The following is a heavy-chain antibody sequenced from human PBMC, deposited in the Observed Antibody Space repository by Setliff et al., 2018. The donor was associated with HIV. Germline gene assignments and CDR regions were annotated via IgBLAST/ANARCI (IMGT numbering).Heavy chain of an antibody. V-gene: IGHV3-9*01. D-gene: IGHD3-9*01. CDR2: ISWNSGSI. CDR3: AKVAAGYYGNVFDI. CDR1: GFTFDDYA. J-gene: IGHJ3*02. Sequence: PGGSLRLSCAASGFTFDDYAMHWVRQAPGKGLEWVSGISWNSGSIGYAESVKGRFTISRDNAKKSLYLHMNSLRAEDTALYYCAKVAAGYYGNVFDIWGKGTMVTVSS.